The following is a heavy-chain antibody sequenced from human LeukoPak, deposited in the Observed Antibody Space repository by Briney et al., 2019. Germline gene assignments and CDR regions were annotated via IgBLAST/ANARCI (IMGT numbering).Heavy chain of an antibody. CDR1: GYSLTNYY. CDR2: INPSGGST. V-gene: IGHV1-46*01. CDR3: ARGEPTTRIGAGRFDY. D-gene: IGHD5-12*01. J-gene: IGHJ4*02. Sequence: GASVKVSCKAFGYSLTNYYVHWVRQAPGQGLEWMGEINPSGGSTSYAQKFQGRITVTRDTYTNTVYMDLSSLRSEDTATYYCARGEPTTRIGAGRFDYWGQGSLLTVAS.